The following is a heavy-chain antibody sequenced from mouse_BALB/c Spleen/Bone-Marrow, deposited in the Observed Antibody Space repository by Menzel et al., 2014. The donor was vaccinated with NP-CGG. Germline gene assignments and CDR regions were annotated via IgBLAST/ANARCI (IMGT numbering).Heavy chain of an antibody. CDR1: GYTFTSYY. CDR2: INPSNGGT. CDR3: TRSGTSRLRRSWYFDV. D-gene: IGHD2-2*01. V-gene: IGHV1S81*02. J-gene: IGHJ1*01. Sequence: VHLVESGAELVKPGASVKLSCKASGYTFTSYYMYWVKQRPGQGLEWTGEINPSNGGTNFNEKFKSKATLTVDKSSSTAYMQLSSLTSEDSAVYYCTRSGTSRLRRSWYFDVWGAGTTVTVSS.